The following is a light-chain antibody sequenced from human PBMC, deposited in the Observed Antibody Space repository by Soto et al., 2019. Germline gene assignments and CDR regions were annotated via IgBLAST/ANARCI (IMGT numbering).Light chain of an antibody. J-gene: IGKJ1*01. Sequence: DIVVTQSPATLSVSPGERATLSCRASQSVNTNFAWYKKKPGQAPRLLIYGASTRATGIPARFSGSGSGTEFTLTISSLQPDDFATYYCQQYNSYPVTFGQGTKVDIK. V-gene: IGKV3-15*01. CDR2: GAS. CDR1: QSVNTN. CDR3: QQYNSYPVT.